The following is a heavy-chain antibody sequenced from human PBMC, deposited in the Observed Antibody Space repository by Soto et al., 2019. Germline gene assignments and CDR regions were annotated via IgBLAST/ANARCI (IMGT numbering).Heavy chain of an antibody. CDR1: GFTFSSYA. J-gene: IGHJ6*02. Sequence: QVQLVESGGCVVQPGSSLRLSCAASGFTFSSYAMHWVRQAPGKGLEWVAVISYDGSNKYYADSVKGRFTISRDNSKNTLYLQMNSLRAEDTAVYYCARDKRQLSYYYYGMDVWGQGTTVTVSS. V-gene: IGHV3-30-3*01. CDR2: ISYDGSNK. D-gene: IGHD6-13*01. CDR3: ARDKRQLSYYYYGMDV.